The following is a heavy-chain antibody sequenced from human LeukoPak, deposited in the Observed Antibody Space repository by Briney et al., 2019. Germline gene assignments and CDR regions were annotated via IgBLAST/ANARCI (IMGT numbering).Heavy chain of an antibody. CDR2: IIPIFGTA. D-gene: IGHD2-2*01. Sequence: SVKVSCKASGGTFSSYAISWVRQAPGQGLEWMGGIIPIFGTANYAQKFQGRVTITADESTSTAYMELSSLRSEDTAVYYCARAPIIVVVPAAIAGAFDIWGQGTMVTVSS. V-gene: IGHV1-69*01. CDR3: ARAPIIVVVPAAIAGAFDI. J-gene: IGHJ3*02. CDR1: GGTFSSYA.